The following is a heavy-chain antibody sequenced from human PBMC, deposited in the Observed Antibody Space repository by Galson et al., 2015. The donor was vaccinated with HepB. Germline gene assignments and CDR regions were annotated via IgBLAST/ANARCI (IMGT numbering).Heavy chain of an antibody. V-gene: IGHV3-48*03. CDR1: GLSFSSYE. Sequence: SLRLSCATSGLSFSSYEMNWVRQAPGKGLEWVAYIFNGGGNTFYADSVKGRFTISGDNTKNSMYLQMNNLRADDTAVYYCATSLSGWRGFRSDWGLGTLVTVSS. J-gene: IGHJ4*02. CDR2: IFNGGGNT. D-gene: IGHD3-3*01. CDR3: ATSLSGWRGFRSD.